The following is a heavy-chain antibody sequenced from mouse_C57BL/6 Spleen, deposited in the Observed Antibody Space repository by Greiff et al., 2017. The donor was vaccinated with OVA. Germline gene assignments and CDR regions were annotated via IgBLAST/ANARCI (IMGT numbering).Heavy chain of an antibody. CDR2: ISSGGSYT. Sequence: EVMLVESGGDLVKPGGSLKLSCAASGFTFSSYGMSWVRQTPDKRLEWVATISSGGSYTYYPDSVKGRFTISRDNAKNTLYLQMSSLKSEDTAMYYCARTTVVAGDAMDYWGQGTSVTVSS. CDR3: ARTTVVAGDAMDY. D-gene: IGHD1-1*01. CDR1: GFTFSSYG. V-gene: IGHV5-6*01. J-gene: IGHJ4*01.